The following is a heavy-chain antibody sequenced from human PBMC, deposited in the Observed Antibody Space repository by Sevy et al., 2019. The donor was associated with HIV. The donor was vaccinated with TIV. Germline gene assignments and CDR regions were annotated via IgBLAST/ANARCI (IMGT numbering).Heavy chain of an antibody. CDR1: GFTSQSYE. CDR3: VPGGPVAGRYFFY. J-gene: IGHJ4*02. Sequence: GGFLRLSCAASGFTSQSYEMNWVRQAPGKGLEWVSYISGRGPIIYYADSVKGRFTISRDDARYSLSLQMDSLRAEDTAVYFCVPGGPVAGRYFFYWGRGTLVTVSS. D-gene: IGHD6-19*01. CDR2: ISGRGPII. V-gene: IGHV3-48*03.